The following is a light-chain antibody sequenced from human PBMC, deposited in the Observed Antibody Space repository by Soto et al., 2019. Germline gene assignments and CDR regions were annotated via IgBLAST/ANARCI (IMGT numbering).Light chain of an antibody. CDR2: GAP. Sequence: AIQITQSPSSLSASVVDRVTISFRASQGIGNALGWYQQEPGKPPKVLIYGAPNLQSGVPPRFSGSGSGTDFTLAISSLQPEDSATYYCLQDINYPWKCGQGTKGDIK. J-gene: IGKJ1*01. CDR1: QGIGNA. V-gene: IGKV1-6*01. CDR3: LQDINYPWK.